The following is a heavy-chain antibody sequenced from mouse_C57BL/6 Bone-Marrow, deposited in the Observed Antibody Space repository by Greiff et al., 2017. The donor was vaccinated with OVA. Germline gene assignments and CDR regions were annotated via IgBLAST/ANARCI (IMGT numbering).Heavy chain of an antibody. J-gene: IGHJ3*01. CDR1: GFSLTSYA. Sequence: VQGVESGPGLVAPSQSLSITCTVSGFSLTSYAISWVRQPPGKGLEWLGVIWTGGGTNYNSALKSSLSISKDNSKSQVFLKMNSLQTDDTARYYCARTSYDYDGAWFAYWGQGTLVTVSA. V-gene: IGHV2-9-1*01. CDR2: IWTGGGT. CDR3: ARTSYDYDGAWFAY. D-gene: IGHD2-4*01.